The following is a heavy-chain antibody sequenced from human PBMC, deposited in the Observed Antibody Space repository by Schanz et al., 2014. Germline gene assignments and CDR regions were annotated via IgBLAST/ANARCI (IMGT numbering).Heavy chain of an antibody. J-gene: IGHJ5*02. V-gene: IGHV3-66*01. CDR3: ASRSVYAPT. CDR2: IYSRGGT. D-gene: IGHD2-8*01. Sequence: EAQLEVSGGGLVHPGGSLRLSCEASGFTGGNNYMSWVRQSPGKGLECISIIYSRGGTFHADSVKGRFTISRDKSKNTLYLEMNSLRAEDTAVYYCASRSVYAPTWGQGILVTVSS. CDR1: GFTGGNNY.